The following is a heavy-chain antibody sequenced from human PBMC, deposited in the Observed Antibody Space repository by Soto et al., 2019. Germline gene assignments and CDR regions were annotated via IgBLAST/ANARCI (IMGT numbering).Heavy chain of an antibody. J-gene: IGHJ6*03. D-gene: IGHD4-17*01. CDR2: ISSNGGST. Sequence: GGSLRLSCAASGFTFSSYAMHWVRQAPGKGLEYVSAISSNGGSTYYANSVKGRFTISRDNSKNTLYLQMGSLRAEDMAVYYCARDGYDYGDYAHRPLYYYYYYYMDVWGKGTTVTVSS. CDR3: ARDGYDYGDYAHRPLYYYYYYYMDV. CDR1: GFTFSSYA. V-gene: IGHV3-64*01.